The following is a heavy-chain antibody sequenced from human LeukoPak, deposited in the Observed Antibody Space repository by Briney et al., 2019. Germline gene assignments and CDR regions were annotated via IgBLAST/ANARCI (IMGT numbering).Heavy chain of an antibody. J-gene: IGHJ5*02. CDR2: INHSGST. CDR3: ASRGAYSSNWWVWFDP. V-gene: IGHV4-34*01. D-gene: IGHD6-13*01. CDR1: GGSFSGYY. Sequence: PSETLSLTCAVYGGSFSGYYWSWIRQPPGKGLEWIGEINHSGSTNYNPSLKSRVTISVDTSKNQFSLTLTSVTAADPGVYYCASRGAYSSNWWVWFDPWGQGTLVTVSS.